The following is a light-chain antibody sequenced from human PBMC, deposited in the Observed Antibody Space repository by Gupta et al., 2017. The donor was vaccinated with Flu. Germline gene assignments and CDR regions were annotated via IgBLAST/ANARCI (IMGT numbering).Light chain of an antibody. J-gene: IGKJ1*01. CDR1: QTVSRDY. V-gene: IGKV3-20*01. CDR2: GAS. Sequence: TLSVSPGERANPPCRVIQTVSRDYFGWYKQKPGQAPRLLIYGASSRGTGIPDRLSGSGCGKDFSLTISRREPEDFAVYYCQRYRSSPPWTFGQGTKVEIK. CDR3: QRYRSSPPWT.